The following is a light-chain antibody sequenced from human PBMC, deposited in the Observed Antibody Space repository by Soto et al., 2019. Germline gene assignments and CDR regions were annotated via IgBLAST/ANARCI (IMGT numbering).Light chain of an antibody. V-gene: IGLV2-14*01. J-gene: IGLJ2*01. CDR1: SSDVGGYIH. CDR3: SSYTSTTVV. CDR2: EVS. Sequence: QSALTQPASVSGSPGQSITISCTGTSSDVGGYIHVSWYQQHPGKAPKLMIYEVSNRPSGVSNRFSGSKSGNTASLSISGLQAEDEAEYYCSSYTSTTVVFGGGTKQTVL.